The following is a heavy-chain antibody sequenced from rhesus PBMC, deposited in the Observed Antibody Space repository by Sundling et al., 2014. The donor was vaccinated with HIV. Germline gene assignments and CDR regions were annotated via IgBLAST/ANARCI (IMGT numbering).Heavy chain of an antibody. Sequence: QVQLQESGPGLVKPSETLSLTCAVSGDSFSGYYWGWIRQPPGKGLEWIGYISGNSGSTDYNPSLKSRVTISTDTSKNQFSLTLSSVTAADTAVYYCARAGGWSRGYSGHSPDYWGQGVLVTVSS. D-gene: IGHD5-30*01. CDR3: ARAGGWSRGYSGHSPDY. V-gene: IGHV4-165*01. CDR1: GDSFSGYY. CDR2: ISGNSGST. J-gene: IGHJ4*01.